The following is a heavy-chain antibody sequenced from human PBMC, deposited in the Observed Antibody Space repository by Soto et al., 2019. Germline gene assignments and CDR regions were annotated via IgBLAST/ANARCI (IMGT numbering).Heavy chain of an antibody. CDR3: ARGNHRWLQLWYFDL. J-gene: IGHJ2*01. Sequence: HVQLVQSGAEVKKPGSSVKVSYKASGGTFSNYPIRWVRQAPGQGLEWMGGIIPIFGTVNYAQKFQGRVTITADESTYTAYMELRSLRSEDTAVYYCARGNHRWLQLWYFDLWGRGTLVTVSS. CDR1: GGTFSNYP. CDR2: IIPIFGTV. V-gene: IGHV1-69*12. D-gene: IGHD5-12*01.